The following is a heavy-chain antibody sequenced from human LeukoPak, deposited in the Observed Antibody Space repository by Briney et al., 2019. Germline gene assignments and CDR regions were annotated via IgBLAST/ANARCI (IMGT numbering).Heavy chain of an antibody. CDR1: GFTFNYYE. Sequence: GGSLRLSCAASGFTFNYYEMHWVRQAPGKGLDWVSYISGSGTTIYYADSVKGRFTIPRDNAKNSLYLQMNTLRAEDKAVYYCARDVIVGASGVYDYYGLDVWGQGTTVTVSS. CDR3: ARDVIVGASGVYDYYGLDV. D-gene: IGHD1-26*01. V-gene: IGHV3-48*03. J-gene: IGHJ6*02. CDR2: ISGSGTTI.